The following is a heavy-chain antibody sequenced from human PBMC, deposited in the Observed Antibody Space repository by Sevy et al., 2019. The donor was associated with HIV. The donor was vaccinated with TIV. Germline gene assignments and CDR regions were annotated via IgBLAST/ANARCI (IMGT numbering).Heavy chain of an antibody. CDR3: TTGRYGATFGY. D-gene: IGHD2-2*03. CDR1: GLTFNIYP. Sequence: GSLRLSCVASGLTFNIYPLNWVRQAPGKGLEWVAVVSFDSSFTYYTDSGKGRFTISRDNSKDTVFLQMDSLRDEDTGIYYCTTGRYGATFGYWGQGAQVTVSS. CDR2: VSFDSSFT. J-gene: IGHJ4*02. V-gene: IGHV3-30*04.